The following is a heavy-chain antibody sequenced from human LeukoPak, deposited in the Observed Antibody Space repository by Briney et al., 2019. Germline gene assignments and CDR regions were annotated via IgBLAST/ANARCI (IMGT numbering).Heavy chain of an antibody. CDR1: GFTFSNHA. Sequence: GGSLRLSCAASGFTFSNHAMSWVRQTPGKGLQWGSVISGSGRTTEYADSVQGRFTISRDNSQNTLSLQMNSLRVEDTAIYYCAKNVVVKRYIDYWGQGTLVPVSS. CDR2: ISGSGRTT. CDR3: AKNVVVKRYIDY. V-gene: IGHV3-23*01. D-gene: IGHD2-15*01. J-gene: IGHJ4*02.